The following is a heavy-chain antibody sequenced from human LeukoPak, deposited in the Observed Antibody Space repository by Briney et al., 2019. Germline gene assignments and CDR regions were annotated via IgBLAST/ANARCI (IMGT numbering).Heavy chain of an antibody. CDR1: GGTFSSYT. D-gene: IGHD3-10*01. CDR2: IIPILGIA. J-gene: IGHJ4*02. Sequence: ASVKVSCKASGGTFSSYTISWVRQAPGQGLEWMGRIIPILGIANYAQKFQGRVTITADKSTSTAYMELSSLRSEDTAVYYCARDYYGSGENGDYWGQETLVTVSS. CDR3: ARDYYGSGENGDY. V-gene: IGHV1-69*04.